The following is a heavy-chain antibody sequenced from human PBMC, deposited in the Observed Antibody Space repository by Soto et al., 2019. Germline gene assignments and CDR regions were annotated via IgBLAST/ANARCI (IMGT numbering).Heavy chain of an antibody. V-gene: IGHV2-70*01. CDR1: GFSLSTSRMC. CDR2: IDWDDDK. D-gene: IGHD2-8*01. CDR3: ARIRTHHCTNGVCYTPHFDY. J-gene: IGHJ4*02. Sequence: SGPTLGNPTQSLGLTCSFWGFSLSTSRMCVSWIRQPPGKALEWLALIDWDDDKYYSTSLKTRLTISKDTSKNQVVLTMTNMDPVDTATYYCARIRTHHCTNGVCYTPHFDYWGQGTLVTVSS.